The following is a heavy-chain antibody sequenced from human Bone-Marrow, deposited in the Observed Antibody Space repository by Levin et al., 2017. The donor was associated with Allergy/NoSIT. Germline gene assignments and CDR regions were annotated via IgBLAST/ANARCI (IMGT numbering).Heavy chain of an antibody. J-gene: IGHJ4*02. CDR3: ARDDGDGKPVDH. CDR2: IWYDGNNK. CDR1: GFIFRNYG. D-gene: IGHD5-24*01. Sequence: GESLKISCVASGFIFRNYGMHWVRQAPGKGLEWVAVIWYDGNNKKYGDSVQGRFTISRDNSKNTLYLQMNSLRVEDSAVYYYARDDGDGKPVDHWGQGTLVTVSS. V-gene: IGHV3-33*01.